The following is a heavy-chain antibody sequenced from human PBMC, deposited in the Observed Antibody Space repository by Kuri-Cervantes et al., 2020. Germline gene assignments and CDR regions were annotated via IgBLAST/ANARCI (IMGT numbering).Heavy chain of an antibody. J-gene: IGHJ3*02. CDR1: GYTFTGYY. Sequence: ASVKVSCKAPGYTFTGYYMHWVRQAPGQGLEWMGWINPNSGGTNYAQKFQGRVTMTRDTSISTAYMELSRLRSDDTAVYYCARDLPQAFMKWLRVSGPDAFDIWGQGTMVTVSS. D-gene: IGHD5-12*01. V-gene: IGHV1-2*02. CDR2: INPNSGGT. CDR3: ARDLPQAFMKWLRVSGPDAFDI.